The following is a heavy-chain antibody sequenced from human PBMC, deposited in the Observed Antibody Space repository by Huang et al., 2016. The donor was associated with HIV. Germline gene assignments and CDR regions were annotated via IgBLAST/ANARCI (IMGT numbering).Heavy chain of an antibody. V-gene: IGHV3-74*01. J-gene: IGHJ4*02. D-gene: IGHD3-22*01. CDR2: MNGDVSSS. CDR3: VRDPRIQSWLNYCDY. CDR1: VFTFSSYW. Sequence: EVQLVESGVGLVQPGGSLRLSCAASVFTFSSYWMHWVRQAPGKVRGWDSRMNGDVSSSGDANSVKGRFTISRDNAKNTLYLQMNRLRAEDTAVYYCVRDPRIQSWLNYCDYWGQGTLVSVSS.